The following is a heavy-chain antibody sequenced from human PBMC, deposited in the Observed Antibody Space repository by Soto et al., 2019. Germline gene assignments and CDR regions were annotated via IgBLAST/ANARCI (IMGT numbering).Heavy chain of an antibody. CDR3: ARANSGDDDEFDY. J-gene: IGHJ4*02. D-gene: IGHD5-12*01. CDR1: GYAFSGYY. CDR2: VNPNSGDT. Sequence: ASVKVSCKASGYAFSGYYIHCVRQAPGQGLEWMGWVNPNSGDTDYAQKFQGRVTMTRDTSITSAYLDLTRLRSDDTATYFCARANSGDDDEFDYWGQGTPVTVSS. V-gene: IGHV1-2*02.